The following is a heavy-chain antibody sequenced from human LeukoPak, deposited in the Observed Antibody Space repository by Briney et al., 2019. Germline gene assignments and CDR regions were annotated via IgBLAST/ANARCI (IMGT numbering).Heavy chain of an antibody. V-gene: IGHV3-23*01. D-gene: IGHD3-22*01. CDR3: AKEEGGLIGP. CDR1: GFTFSSYW. J-gene: IGHJ5*02. Sequence: PGGSLRLSCVVSGFTFSSYWMNWVRQAPGKGLEWVSAISGSGGSTYYADSVKGRFTISRDNSKNTLYLQMNSLRAEDTAVYYCAKEEGGLIGPWGQGTLVTVSS. CDR2: ISGSGGST.